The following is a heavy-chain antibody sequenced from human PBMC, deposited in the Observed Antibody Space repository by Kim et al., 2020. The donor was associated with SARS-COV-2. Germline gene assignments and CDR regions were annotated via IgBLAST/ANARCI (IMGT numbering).Heavy chain of an antibody. CDR2: ISGSGGST. J-gene: IGHJ4*02. V-gene: IGHV3-23*01. CDR3: AKDQTSYDFWSGYYGTYYFDY. D-gene: IGHD3-3*01. CDR1: GFTFSSYA. Sequence: GGSLRLSCAASGFTFSSYAMSWVRQAPGKGLEWVSAISGSGGSTYYADSVKGRFTISRDNSKNTLYLQMNSLRAEDTAVYYCAKDQTSYDFWSGYYGTYYFDYWGQGTLVTVSS.